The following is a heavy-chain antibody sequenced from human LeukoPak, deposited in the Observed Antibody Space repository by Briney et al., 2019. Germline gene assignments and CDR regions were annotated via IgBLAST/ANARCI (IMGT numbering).Heavy chain of an antibody. CDR3: ARDYDILTGRPYY. J-gene: IGHJ4*02. D-gene: IGHD3-9*01. CDR2: INRDGSDK. Sequence: PGGSLRLSCAASGFTFSNYAMSWVRQAPGKGLEWVANINRDGSDKYYVDSVKGRFTISRDNSKNTLYLQMNSLRAEDTAVYYCARDYDILTGRPYYWGQGTLVTVSS. CDR1: GFTFSNYA. V-gene: IGHV3-7*03.